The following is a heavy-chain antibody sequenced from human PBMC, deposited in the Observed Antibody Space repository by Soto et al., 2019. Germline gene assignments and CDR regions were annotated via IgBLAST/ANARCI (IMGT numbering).Heavy chain of an antibody. J-gene: IGHJ4*02. CDR3: AKSTVSHDFCCGYCVDY. CDR2: ISGSGGST. V-gene: IGHV3-23*01. D-gene: IGHD3-3*01. Sequence: GSXKLSCAASGLTVSSYAMSWVRQAPGKGLEWGSAISGSGGSTYYADSVKGRFTISRDNSKNTLYLQMNSLRAEDTAVYYCAKSTVSHDFCCGYCVDYWGQGTLVTVSS. CDR1: GLTVSSYA.